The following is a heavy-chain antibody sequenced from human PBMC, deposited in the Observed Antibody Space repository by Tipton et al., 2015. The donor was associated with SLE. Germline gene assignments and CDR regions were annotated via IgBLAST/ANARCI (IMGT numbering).Heavy chain of an antibody. CDR2: ISSSSNYI. CDR1: GFTFSSYN. CDR3: AKGGRRFCGSLWY. Sequence: SLRLSCAASGFTFSSYNMNWVRQAPGKGLEWVSSISSSSNYIYYADAVKGRFTISRDNAKNSLYLQMNSLRAEDTAVYYCAKGGRRFCGSLWYWGPGTLVPVSS. V-gene: IGHV3-21*04. J-gene: IGHJ4*02. D-gene: IGHD2-15*01.